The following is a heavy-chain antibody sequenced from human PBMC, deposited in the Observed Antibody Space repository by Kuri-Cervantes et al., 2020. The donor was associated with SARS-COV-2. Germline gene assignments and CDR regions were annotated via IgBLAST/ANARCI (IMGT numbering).Heavy chain of an antibody. Sequence: GSLRLSCTVSGGSISSSSYYWSWIRQPPGKGLEWIGYIYYSGSTTYNPSLKSRVTISVDTPKNQFSLKLSSVTAADTAVYYCARVKTIFGVAPFDYWGQGTLVTVSS. V-gene: IGHV4-61*05. CDR1: GGSISSSSYY. CDR2: IYYSGST. J-gene: IGHJ4*02. D-gene: IGHD3-3*01. CDR3: ARVKTIFGVAPFDY.